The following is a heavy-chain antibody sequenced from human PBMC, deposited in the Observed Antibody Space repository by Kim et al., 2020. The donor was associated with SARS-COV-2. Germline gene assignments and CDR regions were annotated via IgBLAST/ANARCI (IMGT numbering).Heavy chain of an antibody. J-gene: IGHJ4*02. CDR3: AGCPKGERRITMVRGTFQFDD. CDR2: INHSGST. V-gene: IGHV4-34*01. CDR1: GGSFSGYY. Sequence: SETLSLTCAVYGGSFSGYYWSWIRQPPGKGLEWIGEINHSGSTNYNPSLKSRVTISVDTSKNQFSLKLSSVTAADTAVYYCAGCPKGERRITMVRGTFQFDDWGQGTLGTVPS. D-gene: IGHD3-10*01.